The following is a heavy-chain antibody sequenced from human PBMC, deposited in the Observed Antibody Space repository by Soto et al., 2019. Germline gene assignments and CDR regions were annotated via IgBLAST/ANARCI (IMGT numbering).Heavy chain of an antibody. J-gene: IGHJ3*02. D-gene: IGHD3-22*01. CDR2: IYYSGST. V-gene: IGHV4-59*01. Sequence: PSASMDLTSTVSGGSISSYYWSCIRQTPGKGLEWIGYIYYSGSTNYNPSLKSRVTISVDTSKNQFSLKLSSVTAADTAVYYCARNYYDSSGYHDAFDIWGQGTMVTVSS. CDR1: GGSISSYY. CDR3: ARNYYDSSGYHDAFDI.